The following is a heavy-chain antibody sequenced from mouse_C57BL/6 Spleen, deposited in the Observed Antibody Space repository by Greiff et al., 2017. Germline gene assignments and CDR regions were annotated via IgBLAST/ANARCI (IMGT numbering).Heavy chain of an antibody. CDR2: IDPSDSYT. CDR3: ARDLTENFDY. Sequence: QVQLKQPGAELVMPGASVKLSCKASGYTFTSYWMHWVKQRPGQGLEWIGEIDPSDSYTNYNQKFKGKSTLTVDKSSSTAYMQLSSLTSEDSAVYYCARDLTENFDYWGQGTTRTVSS. J-gene: IGHJ2*01. V-gene: IGHV1-69*01. CDR1: GYTFTSYW. D-gene: IGHD1-1*01.